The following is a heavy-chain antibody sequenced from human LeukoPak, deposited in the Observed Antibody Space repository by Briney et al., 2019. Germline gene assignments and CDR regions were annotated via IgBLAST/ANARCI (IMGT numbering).Heavy chain of an antibody. CDR3: ARGLRHTLVVVDY. Sequence: GGSLRLSLPASEFTFGDYYMSWIRQAPGKGLEWVSYISSSGSTIYYADSVKGRFTISRDNAKNSLYLQMNSLRAEDTAVYYCARGLRHTLVVVDYWGQGTLVTVSS. V-gene: IGHV3-11*01. D-gene: IGHD4-17*01. CDR2: ISSSGSTI. J-gene: IGHJ4*02. CDR1: EFTFGDYY.